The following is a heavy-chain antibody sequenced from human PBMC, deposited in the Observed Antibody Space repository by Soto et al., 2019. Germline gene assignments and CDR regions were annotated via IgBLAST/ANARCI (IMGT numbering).Heavy chain of an antibody. CDR1: GFTFSSYG. Sequence: GGSLRLSCAASGFTFSSYGMHWVRQAPGKGLEWVAVISYDGSNKYYADSVKGRLTISRDNSKNTLYLQMNSLRAEDTAVYYCAKDNEAAAVTFLDFDYWGQGTLVTVSS. D-gene: IGHD6-13*01. CDR3: AKDNEAAAVTFLDFDY. CDR2: ISYDGSNK. J-gene: IGHJ4*02. V-gene: IGHV3-30*18.